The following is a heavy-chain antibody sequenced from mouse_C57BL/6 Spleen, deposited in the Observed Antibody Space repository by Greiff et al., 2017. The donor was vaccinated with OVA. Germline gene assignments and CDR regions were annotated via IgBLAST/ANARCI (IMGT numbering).Heavy chain of an antibody. D-gene: IGHD4-1*01. V-gene: IGHV1-52*01. CDR2: IDPSDSET. Sequence: QVQLQQPGAELVRPGSSVKLSCKASGYTFTSYWMHWVKQRPIQGLEWIGNIDPSDSETHYNQKFKDKATLTVDKSSSTAYMQLSSLTSEDSAVYYCARGKLTGRYFDYWGQGTTLTVSS. CDR1: GYTFTSYW. J-gene: IGHJ2*01. CDR3: ARGKLTGRYFDY.